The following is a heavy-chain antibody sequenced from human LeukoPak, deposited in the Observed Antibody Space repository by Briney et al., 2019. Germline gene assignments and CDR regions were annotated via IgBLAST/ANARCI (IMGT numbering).Heavy chain of an antibody. CDR3: ARDLRYGAYFDY. J-gene: IGHJ4*02. CDR2: IYTSGST. V-gene: IGHV4-4*07. D-gene: IGHD4-17*01. CDR1: GGSISSYY. Sequence: SETLSLTCTVSGGSISSYYWSWIRQPAGKGLEWIGRIYTSGSTNYNPSLKGRVTMSVDTSKNQFSLKLSSVTAADTAVYYCARDLRYGAYFDYWGQGTLVTVSS.